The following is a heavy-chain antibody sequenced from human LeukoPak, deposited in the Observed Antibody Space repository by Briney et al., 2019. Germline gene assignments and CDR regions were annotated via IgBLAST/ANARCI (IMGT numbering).Heavy chain of an antibody. CDR3: ARANGDDFWSGPLWVYYYYYYMDV. Sequence: GGSLRLSCAASGFTLSSYAMSWVRQGPGKGLEWVSAISVSGNTYHADSVKGRFTISRDNAKNSLYLQMNSLRAEDTAVYYCARANGDDFWSGPLWVYYYYYYMDVWGKGTTVTVSS. CDR1: GFTLSSYA. CDR2: ISVSGNT. D-gene: IGHD3-3*01. J-gene: IGHJ6*03. V-gene: IGHV3-23*01.